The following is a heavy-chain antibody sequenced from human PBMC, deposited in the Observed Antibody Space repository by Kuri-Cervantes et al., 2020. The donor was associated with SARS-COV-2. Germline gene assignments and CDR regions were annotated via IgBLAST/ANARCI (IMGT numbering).Heavy chain of an antibody. V-gene: IGHV1-18*01. J-gene: IGHJ4*02. CDR2: ISGYNGKT. CDR3: SRDKGYSGIMDFDY. Sequence: ASVKVSCKASGYTFSSYGVSWVRQAPGQGLEWMGWISGYNGKTEYTQKFQGRVTMTTDISTSTAYMELRSLRSDDTAVYYCSRDKGYSGIMDFDYWGQGALVTVSS. D-gene: IGHD3-22*01. CDR1: GYTFSSYG.